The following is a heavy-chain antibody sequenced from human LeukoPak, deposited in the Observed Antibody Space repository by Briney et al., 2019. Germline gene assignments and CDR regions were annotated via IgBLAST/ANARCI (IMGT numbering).Heavy chain of an antibody. CDR3: ARQAAAGSEPKFDP. D-gene: IGHD6-13*01. CDR1: GGSISSGDYY. Sequence: PSQTLSLTCTVSGGSISSGDYYWSWIRQPPGKGLEWIGYIYYSGSTYYNPSLKSRVTISVDTSKNQFSLKLSSVTAADTAVYYCARQAAAGSEPKFDPWGQGTLVTVSS. V-gene: IGHV4-30-4*01. CDR2: IYYSGST. J-gene: IGHJ5*02.